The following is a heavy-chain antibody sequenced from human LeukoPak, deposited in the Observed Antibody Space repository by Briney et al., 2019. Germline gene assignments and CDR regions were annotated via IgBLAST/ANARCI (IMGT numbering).Heavy chain of an antibody. CDR2: INPNSGGT. J-gene: IGHJ6*03. V-gene: IGHV1-2*02. CDR3: ARDRLYDILTGPQDYYMDV. D-gene: IGHD3-9*01. Sequence: ASVKVSCKASGYTFTGYYMHWVRQAPGQGLEWMGWINPNSGGTNYAQKFQGRVTMTRDTSISTAYMELSRLRSDDTAVYYCARDRLYDILTGPQDYYMDVWGKGTTVTISS. CDR1: GYTFTGYY.